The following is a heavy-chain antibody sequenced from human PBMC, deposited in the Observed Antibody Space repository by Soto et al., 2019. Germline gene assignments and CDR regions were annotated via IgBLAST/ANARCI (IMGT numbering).Heavy chain of an antibody. CDR3: ARDLYSSSTADY. Sequence: GESLKISCAASGFTFSSYSMNWVRQAPGKGLEWVSSISSSSSYIYYADSVKGRFTISRDNAKNSLDLQMNSLRAEDTAVYYCARDLYSSSTADYWGQGTLVTVSS. J-gene: IGHJ4*02. V-gene: IGHV3-21*01. CDR1: GFTFSSYS. D-gene: IGHD6-6*01. CDR2: ISSSSSYI.